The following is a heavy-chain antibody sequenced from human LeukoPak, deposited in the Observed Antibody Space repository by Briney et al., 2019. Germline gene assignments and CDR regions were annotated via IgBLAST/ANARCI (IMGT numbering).Heavy chain of an antibody. CDR1: GFTFNSYG. CDR2: ISYDGSNK. V-gene: IGHV3-30*18. CDR3: AKDGNYAHFDY. J-gene: IGHJ4*02. Sequence: GRSLRLSCAASGFTFNSYGMHWVRQAPGKGLEWVAVISYDGSNKYYADSVRGRFTISRDNSKNTLYLQMNSLRAEDTAVYYCAKDGNYAHFDYWGQGTLVTVSS. D-gene: IGHD1-7*01.